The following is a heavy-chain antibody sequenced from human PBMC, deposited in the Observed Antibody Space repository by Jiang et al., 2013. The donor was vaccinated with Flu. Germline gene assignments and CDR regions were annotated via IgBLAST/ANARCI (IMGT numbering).Heavy chain of an antibody. Sequence: GGGLVKPGGSLRLSCAASGFTFSRSWMSWVRQAPGKGLEWVANINEDGGQKNYVDSVKGRFTISRDNAMNSLYLQMNILKAEDTAMYYCAKGGEGAGGLWGQGTLVTVSS. V-gene: IGHV3-7*01. CDR1: GFTFSRSW. CDR3: AKGGEGAGGL. J-gene: IGHJ1*01. CDR2: INEDGGQK. D-gene: IGHD3-16*01.